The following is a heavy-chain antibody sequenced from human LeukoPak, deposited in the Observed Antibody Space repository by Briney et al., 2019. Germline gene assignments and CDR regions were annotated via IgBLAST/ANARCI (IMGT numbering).Heavy chain of an antibody. Sequence: GGSLRLTCAVSGFTVSTNDMSWVRQAPGKGLEWVSLLYRGDSIYYADSVKGRFTISRDTSKNTLYLQMDSLRAEDTAVYYCAIVLNDYTDNVYFDSWGQGTLVTVSS. CDR3: AIVLNDYTDNVYFDS. V-gene: IGHV3-53*01. CDR2: LYRGDSI. D-gene: IGHD4-11*01. J-gene: IGHJ4*02. CDR1: GFTVSTND.